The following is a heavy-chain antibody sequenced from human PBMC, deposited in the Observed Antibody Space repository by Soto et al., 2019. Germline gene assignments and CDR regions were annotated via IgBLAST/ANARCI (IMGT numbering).Heavy chain of an antibody. Sequence: SXKVSFKVSGYTXTKLARNLVRQAPGKGLEWIGGFDPEDGETIYAQKFQGRVTMTEDTSTDTAYMELSSLRYEDTAVYYSATESSSSWPTLDYGMDVWGQGTTGTVSS. V-gene: IGHV1-24*01. CDR1: GYTXTKLA. J-gene: IGHJ6*02. D-gene: IGHD6-13*01. CDR2: FDPEDGET. CDR3: ATESSSSWPTLDYGMDV.